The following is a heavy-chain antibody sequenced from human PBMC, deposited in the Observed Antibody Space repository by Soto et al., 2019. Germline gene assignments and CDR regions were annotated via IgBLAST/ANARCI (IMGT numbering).Heavy chain of an antibody. V-gene: IGHV3-23*01. J-gene: IGHJ6*02. D-gene: IGHD1-26*01. CDR3: AKVATGLFGFYYYYGMDV. Sequence: GWSLRLSCAASGFTFSSYAMSWVRQAPGKGLEWVSAISGSGGSTYYADSVKGRFTISRDNSKNTLYLQMNSLRAEDTAVYYCAKVATGLFGFYYYYGMDVWGQGTMVTVSS. CDR2: ISGSGGST. CDR1: GFTFSSYA.